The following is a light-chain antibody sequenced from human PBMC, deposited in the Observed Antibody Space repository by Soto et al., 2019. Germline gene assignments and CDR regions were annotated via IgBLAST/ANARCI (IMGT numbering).Light chain of an antibody. CDR2: GAS. J-gene: IGKJ4*01. CDR1: QSVSSS. CDR3: QQCYDWPLT. V-gene: IGKV3-15*01. Sequence: EIVMTQSPVTLSVSPGERATLSCRASQSVSSSLAWYQQKPGQSPRLLIYGASTRATGVPARFSGRGSGTEFTLTISSLQAEDFAVYYCQQCYDWPLTFGGGTKVEIE.